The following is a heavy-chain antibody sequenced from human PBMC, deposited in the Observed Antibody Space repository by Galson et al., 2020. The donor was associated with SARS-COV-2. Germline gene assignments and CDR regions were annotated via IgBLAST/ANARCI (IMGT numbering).Heavy chain of an antibody. D-gene: IGHD5-18*01. CDR3: ARRYVYGLYRYWVFDL. Sequence: SETLSLTCAVSGGPINSGGYSWTWIRQPPGKDLEWLGYIYQSGATHYNPSLKSRLTISVDRSKNQLALDLRSVNVADSAVYYCARRYVYGLYRYWVFDLWGRGTLVTVSS. CDR2: IYQSGAT. J-gene: IGHJ2*01. V-gene: IGHV4-30-2*01. CDR1: GGPINSGGYS.